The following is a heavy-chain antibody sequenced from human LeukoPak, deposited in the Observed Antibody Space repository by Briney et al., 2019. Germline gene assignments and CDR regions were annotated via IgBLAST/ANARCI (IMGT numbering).Heavy chain of an antibody. D-gene: IGHD2-2*01. CDR3: ARAECSSTSCHRGYFDL. Sequence: PSETLSLTCAVYGGSLSGYYWSWIRQPPGKGLEWIGEINHSGSTNYNPSLKSRVTISVDTSKNQFSLKLSSVTAADTAVYYCARAECSSTSCHRGYFDLWGRGTLVTVSP. CDR1: GGSLSGYY. J-gene: IGHJ2*01. CDR2: INHSGST. V-gene: IGHV4-34*01.